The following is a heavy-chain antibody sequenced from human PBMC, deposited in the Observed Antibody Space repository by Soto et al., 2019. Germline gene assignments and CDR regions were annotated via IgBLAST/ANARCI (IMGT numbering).Heavy chain of an antibody. Sequence: QVQLMQSGAEVKKPGASVKVSCKASGYTFSSYRITWVRQAPGQGLEGVGWISAYNGDTSYAQKLQDRVTMTTDTSTTTTYMELRTLRSDDTAVYYCARTHVPGAPHFDFWGQGTLVTVSS. D-gene: IGHD2-2*01. V-gene: IGHV1-18*01. CDR3: ARTHVPGAPHFDF. CDR2: ISAYNGDT. J-gene: IGHJ4*02. CDR1: GYTFSSYR.